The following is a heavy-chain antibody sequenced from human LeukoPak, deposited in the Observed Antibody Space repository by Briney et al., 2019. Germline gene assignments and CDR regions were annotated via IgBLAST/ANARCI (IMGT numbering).Heavy chain of an antibody. CDR3: ARGPILDY. Sequence: GGSLRLSCAASGFTFSSYAMHWVRQAPGEGLEYVSAISSNGGSTYYANSVKGRFTISRDNSKNTLYLQMGSLRAEDMAVYYCARGPILDYWGQGTLVTVSS. J-gene: IGHJ4*02. CDR2: ISSNGGST. V-gene: IGHV3-64*01. CDR1: GFTFSSYA.